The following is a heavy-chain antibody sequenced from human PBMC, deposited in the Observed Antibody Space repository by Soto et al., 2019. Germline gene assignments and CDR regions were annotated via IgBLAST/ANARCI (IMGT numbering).Heavy chain of an antibody. Sequence: GGSLRLSCAASGFTVSSNYMSWVRQAPGKGLEWVSVIYSGGSTYYADSVKGRFTISRDNSKNTLYLQMNSLRAEDTAVYYCARDFGYNWENYYYYMDVWGKGTTVTVSS. CDR2: IYSGGST. D-gene: IGHD1-1*01. CDR3: ARDFGYNWENYYYYMDV. CDR1: GFTVSSNY. J-gene: IGHJ6*03. V-gene: IGHV3-66*01.